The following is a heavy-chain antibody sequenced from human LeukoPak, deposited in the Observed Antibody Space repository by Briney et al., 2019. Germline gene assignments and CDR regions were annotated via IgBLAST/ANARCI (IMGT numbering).Heavy chain of an antibody. CDR2: IYFTGST. CDR3: ARGIGFYDYDY. Sequence: SETLSLXCTVSGGSISSFFWSWIRQPPEKGLEWIGYIYFTGSTNYSPSLKSRVTISVDTSKNQFSLRLSSVTAADTAIYYCARGIGFYDYDYWGQGSLVTVSS. V-gene: IGHV4-59*01. D-gene: IGHD5/OR15-5a*01. CDR1: GGSISSFF. J-gene: IGHJ4*02.